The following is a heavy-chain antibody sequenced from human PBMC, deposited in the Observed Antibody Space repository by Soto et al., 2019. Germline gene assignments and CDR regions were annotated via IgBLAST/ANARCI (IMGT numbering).Heavy chain of an antibody. CDR2: IYYSGST. CDR1: GGSINSYY. D-gene: IGHD3-3*01. V-gene: IGHV4-59*08. CDR3: ARHVANGFTFDI. J-gene: IGHJ2*01. Sequence: QVQLQESGPGLVKPSETLSLTCTVSGGSINSYYWSWIRQPPGKGLEWIGYIYYSGSTIYNPSLKSRLTISVDTSKNQFSLKLRSVTAADTAVYYCARHVANGFTFDIWGRGTLVTVSS.